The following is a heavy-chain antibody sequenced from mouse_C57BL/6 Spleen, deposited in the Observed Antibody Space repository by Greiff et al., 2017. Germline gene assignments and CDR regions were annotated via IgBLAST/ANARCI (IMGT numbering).Heavy chain of an antibody. J-gene: IGHJ2*01. CDR2: FYPVDGDN. CDR3: ARLTTARDD. D-gene: IGHD1-2*01. Sequence: VKLMASGAELVQPGASVKISCKASGYAFSSYWMNWVTQRPGTGLAWIGQFYPVDGDNNYNGTFKGTAPSNADNSSSTAYMQLSSRTAEDSAVYFCARLTTARDDWGQGTTRTVSS. CDR1: GYAFSSYW. V-gene: IGHV1-80*01.